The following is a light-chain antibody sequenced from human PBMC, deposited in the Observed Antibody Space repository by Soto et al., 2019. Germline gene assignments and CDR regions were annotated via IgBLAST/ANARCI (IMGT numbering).Light chain of an antibody. CDR3: YSYAGSYTFYV. V-gene: IGLV2-11*01. Sequence: QSVLTQPRSVSGSPGQSVTISCTGTSSDVGGYNYVSWYQQHPGKAPKLIIYDVSKRPSGVPDRFSGSKSGNTASLTISGLQAEDEADYYCYSYAGSYTFYVFGTGTQLTVL. J-gene: IGLJ1*01. CDR2: DVS. CDR1: SSDVGGYNY.